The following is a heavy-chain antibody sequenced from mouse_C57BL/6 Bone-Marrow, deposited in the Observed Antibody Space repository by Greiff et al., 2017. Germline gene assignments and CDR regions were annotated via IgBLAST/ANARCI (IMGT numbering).Heavy chain of an antibody. CDR3: ARLRPDY. V-gene: IGHV5-6*01. D-gene: IGHD2-12*01. J-gene: IGHJ2*01. CDR1: GFTFSSYG. CDR2: ISSGGSYT. Sequence: EVKVVESGGDLVKPGGSLKLSCAASGFTFSSYGMSWVRQTPDKRLEWVATISSGGSYTYYPDSVKGRFTISRDNAKNTLYLQMSSLKSEDTAMYYCARLRPDYWGQGTTLTVSS.